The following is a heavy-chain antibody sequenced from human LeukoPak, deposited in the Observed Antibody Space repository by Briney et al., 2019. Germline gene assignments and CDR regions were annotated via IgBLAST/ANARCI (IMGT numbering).Heavy chain of an antibody. CDR1: GFTFSSYG. CDR3: AKEGDYYGSGSYRDGFDI. CDR2: ISGSGGST. V-gene: IGHV3-23*01. Sequence: PGRSLRLSCAASGFTFSSYGMHWVRQAPGKGLEWVSAISGSGGSTYYADSVKGRFTISRDNLKSTLYLQMNSLGTEDTAVYYCAKEGDYYGSGSYRDGFDIWGQGTTVTVSS. D-gene: IGHD3-10*01. J-gene: IGHJ3*02.